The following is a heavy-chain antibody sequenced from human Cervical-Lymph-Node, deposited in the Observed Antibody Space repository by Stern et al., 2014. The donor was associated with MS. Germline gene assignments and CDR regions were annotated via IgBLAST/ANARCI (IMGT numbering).Heavy chain of an antibody. CDR2: ISSTVITT. J-gene: IGHJ2*01. CDR3: ARQDRIVVKGALHWHFDL. V-gene: IGHV3-11*01. CDR1: GFTFSDYF. D-gene: IGHD2-15*01. Sequence: VQLVESGGGLVKPGGALRLSCAASGFTFSDYFMSWIRQPPGKGLARISSISSTVITTFYADSVKGRFTISRDDAKNSLHLQMNSLRAEDTAFYYCARQDRIVVKGALHWHFDLWGRGTLLTVSS.